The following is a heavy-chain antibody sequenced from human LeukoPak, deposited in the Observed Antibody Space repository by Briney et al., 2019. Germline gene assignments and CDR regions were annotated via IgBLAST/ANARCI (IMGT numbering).Heavy chain of an antibody. D-gene: IGHD4-11*01. CDR3: AKGRHSNYLDF. Sequence: GGSLKLSCAASGFTFSSFGMHWVRQAPGKGLEWVAFILYDGNKSYLADSVKGRFTISRDNSRTTLYLQMNRLRSEDTAVYYCAKGRHSNYLDFWGQGVLVTVSS. CDR2: ILYDGNKS. CDR1: GFTFSSFG. V-gene: IGHV3-30*02. J-gene: IGHJ4*02.